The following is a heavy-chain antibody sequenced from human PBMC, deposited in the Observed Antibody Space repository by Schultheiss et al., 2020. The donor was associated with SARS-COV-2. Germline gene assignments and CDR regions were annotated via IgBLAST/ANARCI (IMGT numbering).Heavy chain of an antibody. CDR2: INKNGDNT. V-gene: IGHV3-64D*06. CDR1: GFTFSRHA. CDR3: TRGRCSGGRCWFDP. D-gene: IGHD2-15*01. J-gene: IGHJ5*02. Sequence: GGSLRLSCSASGFTFSRHAMHWVRQAPGKGLEYVSVINKNGDNTYYAESVKGRVTISRDNSKNTLYLQMRSLRTEDTAVYYCTRGRCSGGRCWFDPWGQGTLVTVSS.